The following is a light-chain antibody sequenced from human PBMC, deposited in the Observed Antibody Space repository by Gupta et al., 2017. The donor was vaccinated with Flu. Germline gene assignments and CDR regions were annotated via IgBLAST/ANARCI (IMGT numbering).Light chain of an antibody. CDR2: AAS. V-gene: IGKV1-39*01. Sequence: SPSSLSASVGDRVTITCRASQSISTYLNWYQQIPGKAPKLLIYAASSLQSGVPSRFSGSGSGTDFALTINSLQPEDFATYYCQQNYITWTFGQGTKVEIK. CDR3: QQNYITWT. J-gene: IGKJ1*01. CDR1: QSISTY.